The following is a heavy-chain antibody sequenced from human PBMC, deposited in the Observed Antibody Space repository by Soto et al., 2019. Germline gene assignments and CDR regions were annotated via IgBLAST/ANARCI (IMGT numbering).Heavy chain of an antibody. J-gene: IGHJ6*02. CDR3: VKGVGYSGTTYGMDV. CDR1: GFTFSSYA. CDR2: ISSNGGST. D-gene: IGHD1-26*01. Sequence: GGSLRLSCSASGFTFSSYAMHWVRQAPGKGLEYVSAISSNGGSTYYADSVKGRFTISRDNSKNTLYLQMSSLRAEDTAVYYCVKGVGYSGTTYGMDVWGQGTTVTVSS. V-gene: IGHV3-64D*06.